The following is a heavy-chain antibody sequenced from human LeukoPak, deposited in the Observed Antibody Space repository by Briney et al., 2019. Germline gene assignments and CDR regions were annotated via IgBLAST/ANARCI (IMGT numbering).Heavy chain of an antibody. CDR1: GYTFTGYY. CDR2: INPNSGGT. V-gene: IGHV1-2*02. J-gene: IGHJ4*02. D-gene: IGHD4-17*01. Sequence: GASVKVSCKASGYTFTGYYMHWVRQAPGQGLEWMGWINPNSGGTNYAQKFQGRVTMTRDTSISTAYMELSRLRSDDTAVYYCARDLPFDYGDYAYWGQGTLVTVSS. CDR3: ARDLPFDYGDYAY.